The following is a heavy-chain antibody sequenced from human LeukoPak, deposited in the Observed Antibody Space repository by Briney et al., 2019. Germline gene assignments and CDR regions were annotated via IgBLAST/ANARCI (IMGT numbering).Heavy chain of an antibody. J-gene: IGHJ4*02. V-gene: IGHV1-2*02. Sequence: GASVKVSCKASGYTFTDYYLHWVRQAPGQGLEWVGWINPNSGVTNYAQKFQGRVTMTRDTSISTAYMELSRLRSDDTAVYYCARVLPTYYYDSSGYPPFDYWGQGTLVTVSS. D-gene: IGHD3-22*01. CDR1: GYTFTDYY. CDR3: ARVLPTYYYDSSGYPPFDY. CDR2: INPNSGVT.